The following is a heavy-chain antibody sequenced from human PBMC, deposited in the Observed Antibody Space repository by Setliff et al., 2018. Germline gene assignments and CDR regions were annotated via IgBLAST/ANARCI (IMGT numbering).Heavy chain of an antibody. CDR2: IIPILGLA. Sequence: ASVKVSCKASGGTFSSYAISWVRQAPGQGLEWMGGIIPILGLANYAQKFQGRVTIPADKSISKAYMELSSLRSEDTAVYYCARGLGPTYFDYWGQGTLVTVSS. J-gene: IGHJ4*02. V-gene: IGHV1-69*10. CDR3: ARGLGPTYFDY. CDR1: GGTFSSYA.